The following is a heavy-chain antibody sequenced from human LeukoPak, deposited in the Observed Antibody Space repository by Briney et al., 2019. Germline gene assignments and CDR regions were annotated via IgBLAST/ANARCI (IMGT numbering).Heavy chain of an antibody. CDR3: ATDRSGYGGNSGTFDY. CDR1: GYTLTELS. CDR2: FDPEDGET. Sequence: GASVKVSCKVSGYTLTELSMHWVRQAPGKGLEWMGGFDPEDGETIYAQKFQGRVTMTEDTSTDTAYMELSSLRSEDTAVYYCATDRSGYGGNSGTFDYWGQGTLVTVSS. J-gene: IGHJ4*02. D-gene: IGHD4-23*01. V-gene: IGHV1-24*01.